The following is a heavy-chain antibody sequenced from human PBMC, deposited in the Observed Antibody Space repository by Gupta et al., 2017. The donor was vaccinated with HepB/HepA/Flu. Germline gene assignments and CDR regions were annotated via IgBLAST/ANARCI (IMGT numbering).Heavy chain of an antibody. Sequence: QEQLVQSGAAGKTPGASVKVSCQSSGYNFINYFIHWVRPAPGQGLEWMGGIIPTGGGTTYADKFKGRVTMTRDTSTSTVFMELSSLQTEDTAVYYCARRQRGSNSAFDIWGRGTMVTVSS. CDR3: ARRQRGSNSAFDI. CDR2: IIPTGGGT. J-gene: IGHJ3*02. D-gene: IGHD6-13*01. CDR1: GYNFINYF. V-gene: IGHV1-46*01.